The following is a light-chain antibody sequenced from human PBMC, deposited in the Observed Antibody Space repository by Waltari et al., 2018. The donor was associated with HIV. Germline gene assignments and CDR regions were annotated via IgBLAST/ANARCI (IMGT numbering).Light chain of an antibody. CDR3: GAWDTRLSIVI. CDR2: ENS. V-gene: IGLV1-51*01. J-gene: IGLJ2*01. CDR1: SSNFGNNF. Sequence: QSVLTQPPSVSAAPGQKVSISCSASSSNFGNNFVSWYQQLPGAAPRLLIYENSFRPSGIPGRFSGSKSVTSATLDISGLQTGDEATYFCGAWDTRLSIVIFGGGTKLTVL.